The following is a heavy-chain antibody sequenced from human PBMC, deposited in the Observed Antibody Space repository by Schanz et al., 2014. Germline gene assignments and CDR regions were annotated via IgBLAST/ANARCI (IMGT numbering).Heavy chain of an antibody. V-gene: IGHV3-NL1*01. J-gene: IGHJ3*02. D-gene: IGHD3-10*01. CDR3: AKGRFGELSAFDI. CDR2: INTGVNT. Sequence: QVQLVESGGGVVQPGRSLRLSCAASGFTFSSYGMHWVRQAPGKGLEWVSAINTGVNTYYADSVRGRFTISRDSSKNTLYLQMNSLRPEDTAVYYCAKGRFGELSAFDIWGQGTMVTVSS. CDR1: GFTFSSYG.